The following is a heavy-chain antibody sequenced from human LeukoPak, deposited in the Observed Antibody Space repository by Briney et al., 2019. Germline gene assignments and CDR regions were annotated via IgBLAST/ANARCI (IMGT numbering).Heavy chain of an antibody. Sequence: GGSLRLSCAASGFTFSSYAMSWVRQAPGKGLEWVSAISGSGGSTYYADSVKGRFTISRDNSKNTLYLQMNSLGAEDTAVYFCANPGYSSGWDFDYWGQGTLVTVSS. CDR1: GFTFSSYA. D-gene: IGHD6-19*01. V-gene: IGHV3-23*01. J-gene: IGHJ4*02. CDR3: ANPGYSSGWDFDY. CDR2: ISGSGGST.